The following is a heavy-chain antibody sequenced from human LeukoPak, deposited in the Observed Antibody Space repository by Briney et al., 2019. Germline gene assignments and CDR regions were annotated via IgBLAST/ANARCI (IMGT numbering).Heavy chain of an antibody. CDR2: IYYSGST. CDR3: ARYPELPKWGNSYYDFWSGSGYYFDY. D-gene: IGHD3-3*01. V-gene: IGHV4-59*01. CDR1: GGSISSYY. Sequence: SETLSLTCTVSGGSISSYYWSWIRQPPGKGLEWIGYIYYSGSTNYNPSLKSRVTISVDTSKNQFSLKLSSVTAADTAVYYCARYPELPKWGNSYYDFWSGSGYYFDYWGQGTLVTVSS. J-gene: IGHJ4*02.